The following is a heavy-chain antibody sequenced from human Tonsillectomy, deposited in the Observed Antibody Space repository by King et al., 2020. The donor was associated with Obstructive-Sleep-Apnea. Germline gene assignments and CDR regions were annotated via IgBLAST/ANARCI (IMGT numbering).Heavy chain of an antibody. CDR3: ARSGPDCSGGTCYFDH. J-gene: IGHJ4*02. D-gene: IGHD2-15*01. CDR2: IDPSDSYT. Sequence: QLVQSGAEVKKPGESLRISCKGSGYSFSSYWISWVRQMSGKGLEWMGTIDPSDSYTNYSPSFQGHVTISADNAISTAYLQWSSLKASDTAMYYCARSGPDCSGGTCYFDHWGQGTPVTVSS. V-gene: IGHV5-10-1*03. CDR1: GYSFSSYW.